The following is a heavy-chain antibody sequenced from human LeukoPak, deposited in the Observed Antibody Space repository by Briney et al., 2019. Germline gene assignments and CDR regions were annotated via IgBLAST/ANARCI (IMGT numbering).Heavy chain of an antibody. J-gene: IGHJ4*02. V-gene: IGHV1-18*01. CDR3: AREGYCSSTSCYLSLYDY. Sequence: ASVKVSCKASGYTFTSYGISWVRQAPGQGLEWMGWISAYNGNTNYAQKLQGRVTMTTDTSTSTAYMELRSLRSDDTAVYYCAREGYCSSTSCYLSLYDYWGQGTLVTVSS. D-gene: IGHD2-2*01. CDR1: GYTFTSYG. CDR2: ISAYNGNT.